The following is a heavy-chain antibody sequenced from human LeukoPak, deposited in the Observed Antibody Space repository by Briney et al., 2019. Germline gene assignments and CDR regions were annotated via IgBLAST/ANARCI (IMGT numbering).Heavy chain of an antibody. CDR1: GYTFTSYG. Sequence: ASVKVSCKASGYTFTSYGISWVRQAPGQGLEWMGWISAYNGNTNYAQKLQGRVTMTTDTSTSTAYMELRSLRSDDTAVYYCARLESGYTSRGPQAGSNWFDPWGQGTLVTVSS. V-gene: IGHV1-18*01. J-gene: IGHJ5*02. CDR2: ISAYNGNT. CDR3: ARLESGYTSRGPQAGSNWFDP. D-gene: IGHD6-13*01.